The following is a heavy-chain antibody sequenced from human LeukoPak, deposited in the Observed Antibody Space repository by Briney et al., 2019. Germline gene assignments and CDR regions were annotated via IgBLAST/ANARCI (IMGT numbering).Heavy chain of an antibody. D-gene: IGHD5-24*01. V-gene: IGHV3-30*18. CDR2: LSYDGSNK. CDR1: GFTFSSHG. CDR3: AKEVRVMATIEGFDY. J-gene: IGHJ4*02. Sequence: GGSLRLSCAASGFTFSSHGMHWVRQAPGKGLEWVAVLSYDGSNKYYADSVRGRFTISRDNSKNTLYLQMNSLRAEDTAVYYCAKEVRVMATIEGFDYWGQGTLVTVSS.